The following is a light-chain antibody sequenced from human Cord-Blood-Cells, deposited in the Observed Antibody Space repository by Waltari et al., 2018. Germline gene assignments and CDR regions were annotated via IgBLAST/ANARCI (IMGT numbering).Light chain of an antibody. V-gene: IGKV3-15*01. CDR2: GAS. CDR3: QQYNNWPFT. CDR1: QSVSSN. Sequence: EIVMTQSPATLSVSPGERAPLACRASQSVSSNLAWYQQKPGQAPRLLIYGASTRATGIPARFSGSGSGTEFTLTISSLQSEDFAVYYGQQYNNWPFTFGPGTKVDIK. J-gene: IGKJ3*01.